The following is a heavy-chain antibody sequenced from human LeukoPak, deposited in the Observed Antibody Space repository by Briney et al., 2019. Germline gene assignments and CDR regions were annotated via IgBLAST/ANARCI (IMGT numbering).Heavy chain of an antibody. CDR2: ISSSSSYI. J-gene: IGHJ4*02. D-gene: IGHD3-22*01. CDR1: GGSISSYY. CDR3: ARGAIVYYYDSSGYDY. V-gene: IGHV3-21*01. Sequence: ETLSLTCTVSGGSISSYYWSWVRQAPGKGLEWVSSISSSSSYIYYADSVKGRFTISRDNAKNSLYLQMNSLRAEDTAVYYCARGAIVYYYDSSGYDYWGQGTLVTVSS.